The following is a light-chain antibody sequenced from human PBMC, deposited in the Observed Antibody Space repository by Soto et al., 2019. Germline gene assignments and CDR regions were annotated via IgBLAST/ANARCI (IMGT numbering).Light chain of an antibody. CDR3: QQYTVWPFT. CDR1: QNINTN. J-gene: IGKJ4*01. CDR2: HTS. Sequence: EIEITQSPSTLSLSPGERATLSCRASQNINTNLAWYQQSPGRAPRLFIYHTSTRATGIPDRFSGSGSGTEFTLTISSLQSEDFALHYCQQYTVWPFTFGGGTKVDIK. V-gene: IGKV3-15*01.